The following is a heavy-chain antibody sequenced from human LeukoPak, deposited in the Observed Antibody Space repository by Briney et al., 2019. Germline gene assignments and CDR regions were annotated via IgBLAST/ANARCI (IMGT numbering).Heavy chain of an antibody. Sequence: PSETLSLTCTVSGGSISSHYWSWIRQPPGKGLEWIGYTHYSGNTDYNPSLKSRVTISVDTSMNQFSLKLSSVTAADTAVYYCARGMIVARHAFDIWGQGTMVTVSS. D-gene: IGHD3-22*01. V-gene: IGHV4-59*11. CDR3: ARGMIVARHAFDI. J-gene: IGHJ3*02. CDR1: GGSISSHY. CDR2: THYSGNT.